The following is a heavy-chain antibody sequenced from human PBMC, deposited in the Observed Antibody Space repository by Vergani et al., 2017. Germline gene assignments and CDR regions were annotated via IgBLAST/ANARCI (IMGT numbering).Heavy chain of an antibody. CDR1: GFTFSSYA. CDR2: ISWNSGSI. V-gene: IGHV3-9*01. D-gene: IGHD2-15*01. CDR3: ARVGSYSFWYFDL. Sequence: EVQLLESGGGLVQPGGSLRLSCAASGFTFSSYAMSWVRQAPGKGLEWVSGISWNSGSIGYADSVKGRFTISRDNAKNSLDLQMNSLRAEDTAVYYCARVGSYSFWYFDLWGRGTLVTVSS. J-gene: IGHJ2*01.